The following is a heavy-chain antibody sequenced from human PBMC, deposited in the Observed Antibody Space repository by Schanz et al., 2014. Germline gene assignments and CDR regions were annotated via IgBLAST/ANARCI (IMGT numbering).Heavy chain of an antibody. V-gene: IGHV3-23*01. J-gene: IGHJ4*02. D-gene: IGHD4-17*01. Sequence: ESGGGLVQPGGSLRLSCETSGFTFSNHAMSWVRQAPGKGLEWVSAISGRGGRTYYADSVKGRFTISRDNSKNTLYLQMNSLRAEDTAVYYCAKDCPSDYGDHCFDFWGQGTLVTVSS. CDR3: AKDCPSDYGDHCFDF. CDR1: GFTFSNHA. CDR2: ISGRGGRT.